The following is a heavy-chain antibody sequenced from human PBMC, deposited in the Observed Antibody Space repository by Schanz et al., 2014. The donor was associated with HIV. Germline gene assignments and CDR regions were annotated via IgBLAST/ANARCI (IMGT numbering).Heavy chain of an antibody. J-gene: IGHJ4*02. V-gene: IGHV3-23*04. Sequence: EVQLVESGGGLVKPGASLRLSCAASGFTFMSHTMNWVRQAPGKGLEWVSAISGSGDNTYYADSVKGRFTMSRDNSKNTLNLQMHSLRVEDTAVYYCAKDLGAGGGSCFDSWGQGTLVTVST. CDR3: AKDLGAGGGSCFDS. CDR2: ISGSGDNT. CDR1: GFTFMSHT. D-gene: IGHD2-15*01.